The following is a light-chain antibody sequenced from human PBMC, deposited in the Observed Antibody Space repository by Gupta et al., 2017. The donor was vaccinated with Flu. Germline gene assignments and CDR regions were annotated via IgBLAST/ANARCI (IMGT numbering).Light chain of an antibody. CDR3: QQYSLSPPT. V-gene: IGKV3-20*01. J-gene: IGKJ1*01. CDR2: GAS. CDR1: QSVTSSY. Sequence: EIVLTQPPGTLSLSPGERVTLSCRASQSVTSSYLAWYQQKPGQAPRLLMYGASSRATGIPDRFSGSGFGTDFTLTISRLETEDFAVYYCQQYSLSPPTFGQGTKVEIK.